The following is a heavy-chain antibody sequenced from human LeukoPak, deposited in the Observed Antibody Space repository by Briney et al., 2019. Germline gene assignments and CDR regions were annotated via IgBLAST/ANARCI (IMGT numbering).Heavy chain of an antibody. D-gene: IGHD3-22*01. J-gene: IGHJ4*02. CDR1: GFMFSSNW. V-gene: IGHV3-7*03. CDR3: ARDKGDYDTSGSLFVF. CDR2: IKQDGSEK. Sequence: GGSLRLSCAASGFMFSSNWMSWVRLAPRKGLEWVANIKQDGSEKYYVDSVKGRFTISRDNAKNSLYLQMNSLRAEDTAVYYCARDKGDYDTSGSLFVFGGQGTLVTVSS.